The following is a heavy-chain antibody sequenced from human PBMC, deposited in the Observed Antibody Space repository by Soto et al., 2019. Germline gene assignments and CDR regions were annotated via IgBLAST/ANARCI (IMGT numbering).Heavy chain of an antibody. CDR1: GDSVSSNSAA. CDR3: ARDSYCGGDCYPGGPFDY. D-gene: IGHD2-21*02. J-gene: IGHJ4*02. V-gene: IGHV6-1*01. Sequence: SQTLSLTCAISGDSVSSNSAAWNWIRQSPSRGLEWLGRIYYRSKWYNDYAVSVKSRITINPDTSKNQFSLQLNSVTPEDTAVYYCARDSYCGGDCYPGGPFDYWGQGTLVTVSS. CDR2: IYYRSKWYN.